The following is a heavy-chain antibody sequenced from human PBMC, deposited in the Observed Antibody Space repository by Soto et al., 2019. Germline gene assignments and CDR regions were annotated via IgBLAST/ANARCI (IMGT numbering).Heavy chain of an antibody. Sequence: ASVKVSCKASGYTFTSYDINWVRQATGQGLEWMGWMNPNSGNTGYAQKFQGRVTMTRNTSISTAYMELSSLRSEDTAVYYCAGGLGQQLVRNYWGQGTLVTVSS. CDR3: AGGLGQQLVRNY. J-gene: IGHJ4*02. CDR1: GYTFTSYD. D-gene: IGHD6-13*01. V-gene: IGHV1-8*01. CDR2: MNPNSGNT.